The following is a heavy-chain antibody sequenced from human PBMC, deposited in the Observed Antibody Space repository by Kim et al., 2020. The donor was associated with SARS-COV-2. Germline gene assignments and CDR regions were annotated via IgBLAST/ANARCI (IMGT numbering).Heavy chain of an antibody. CDR2: IIPIFGTA. Sequence: SVKVSCKASGGTFSSYAISWVRQAPGQGLEWMGGIIPIFGTANYAQKFQGRVTITADESTSTAYMELSSLRSEDTAVDYCARDRRPAVNYGSGSYFRPGAFDIWGQWTMVTVSS. CDR3: ARDRRPAVNYGSGSYFRPGAFDI. V-gene: IGHV1-69*13. J-gene: IGHJ3*02. CDR1: GGTFSSYA. D-gene: IGHD3-10*01.